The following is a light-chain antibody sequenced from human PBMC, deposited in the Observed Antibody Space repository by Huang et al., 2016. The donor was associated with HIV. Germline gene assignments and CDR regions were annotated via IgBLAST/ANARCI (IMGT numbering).Light chain of an antibody. CDR1: QNVNTD. CDR2: GAS. CDR3: QQYNNWPPLT. V-gene: IGKV3-15*01. Sequence: EVVITQSPAILSVSPGERATRSCRASQNVNTDLAWYKHNPGQAPRLLIYGASTRATGSPARFSGNGSETEFTLTISSLQSEDFAIYYCQQYNNWPPLTFGGGTKVEIK. J-gene: IGKJ4*01.